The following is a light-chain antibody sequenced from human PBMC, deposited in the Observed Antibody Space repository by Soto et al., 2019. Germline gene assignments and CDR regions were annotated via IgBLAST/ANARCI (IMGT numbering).Light chain of an antibody. J-gene: IGLJ3*02. V-gene: IGLV1-47*01. CDR1: SSNIGSHF. Sequence: QSVLTQPPSASGTPGQSLTISCSGSSSNIGSHFVYWYQHLPGPAPKLLISRDGQRPSGVPARFFGSKSGTSASLAITGLRSEDEADYYCAVWDQSLTGWVFGGGTKVTVL. CDR2: RDG. CDR3: AVWDQSLTGWV.